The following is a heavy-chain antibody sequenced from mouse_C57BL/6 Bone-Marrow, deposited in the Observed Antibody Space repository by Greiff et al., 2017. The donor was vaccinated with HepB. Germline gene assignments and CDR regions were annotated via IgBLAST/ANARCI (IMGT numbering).Heavy chain of an antibody. J-gene: IGHJ3*01. CDR2: ISGGGGNT. CDR1: GFTFSSYT. Sequence: VQLKESGGGLVKPGGSLKLSCAASGFTFSSYTMSWVRQTPEKRLEWVATISGGGGNTYYPDSVKGRFTISRDNAKNTLYLQMSSLRSEDTALYYCASPAFAWFAYWGQGTLVTVSA. CDR3: ASPAFAWFAY. V-gene: IGHV5-9*01.